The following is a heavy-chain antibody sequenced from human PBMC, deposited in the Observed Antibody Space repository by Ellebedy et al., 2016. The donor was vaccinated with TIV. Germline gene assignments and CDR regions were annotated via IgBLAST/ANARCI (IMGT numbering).Heavy chain of an antibody. CDR2: INHSGST. V-gene: IGHV4-34*01. Sequence: SETLSLXXAVYGGSFSGYYWSWIRQPPGKGLEWIGEINHSGSTNYNPSLKSRVTISVDTSKNQFSLKLSSVTAADTAVYYCARDSYYYGSGSNRGVDYWGQGTLVTVSS. CDR1: GGSFSGYY. J-gene: IGHJ4*02. CDR3: ARDSYYYGSGSNRGVDY. D-gene: IGHD3-10*01.